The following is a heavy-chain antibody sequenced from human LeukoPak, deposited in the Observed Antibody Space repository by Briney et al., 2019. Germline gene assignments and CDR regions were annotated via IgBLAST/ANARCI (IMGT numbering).Heavy chain of an antibody. V-gene: IGHV2-70*11. CDR3: ARISSAGTGYYYYMDV. J-gene: IGHJ6*03. CDR2: IDWDDDK. CDR1: GFSLSTSGMC. Sequence: SGPTLVNPTQTLTLTCTFSGFSLSTSGMCVNWIRQPPGKALEWLARIDWDDDKYYSTSLKTRLTISKDTSKNQVVLTMTNMDPVDTATYYCARISSAGTGYYYYMDVWGKGTTVTVSS.